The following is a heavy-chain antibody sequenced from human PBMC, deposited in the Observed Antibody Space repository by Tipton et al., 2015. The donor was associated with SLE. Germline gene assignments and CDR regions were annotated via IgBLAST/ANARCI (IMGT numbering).Heavy chain of an antibody. J-gene: IGHJ5*02. Sequence: TLSLTCAVYGGSFSGYYWGWIRQPPEKGLEWIGYIYTSGSTNYNPSLKSRVTISVDTSKNQFSLKLTSVTAADTAVYFCARIKWFGESNWFDPWGQGTLVTVST. D-gene: IGHD3-10*01. CDR2: IYTSGST. V-gene: IGHV4-4*09. CDR3: ARIKWFGESNWFDP. CDR1: GGSFSGYY.